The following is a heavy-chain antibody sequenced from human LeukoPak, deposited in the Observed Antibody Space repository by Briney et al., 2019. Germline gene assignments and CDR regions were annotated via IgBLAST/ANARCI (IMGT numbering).Heavy chain of an antibody. D-gene: IGHD1-26*01. V-gene: IGHV3-74*01. Sequence: GGSLRLSCAASGFTFSSYWMHWVRQAPGKGLVWVSRINNDGSSTSYADSVKGRFTISRDNAKNTLYLQMNSLSAEDTAMYFCARTVYTGSKLDYWGPGTLVTVSS. CDR2: INNDGSST. J-gene: IGHJ4*02. CDR1: GFTFSSYW. CDR3: ARTVYTGSKLDY.